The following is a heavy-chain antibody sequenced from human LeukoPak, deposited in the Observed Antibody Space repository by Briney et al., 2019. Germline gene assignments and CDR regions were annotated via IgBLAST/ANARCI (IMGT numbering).Heavy chain of an antibody. V-gene: IGHV3-30-3*01. CDR2: ISYDGSNK. CDR1: GFTFSSYA. Sequence: GRSLILSCAASGFTFSSYAMLWVRQAPGKGLEWVAVISYDGSNKYYADSLKGRFTISTDNSKITLYLQMNSLRADDTAVYYCARDSSGWYGQFDYWGQGTLVTVSS. J-gene: IGHJ4*02. CDR3: ARDSSGWYGQFDY. D-gene: IGHD6-19*01.